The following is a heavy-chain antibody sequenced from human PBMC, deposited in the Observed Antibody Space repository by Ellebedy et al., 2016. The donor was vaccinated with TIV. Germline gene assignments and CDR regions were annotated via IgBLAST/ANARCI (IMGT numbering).Heavy chain of an antibody. CDR2: IFNTEST. CDR3: AGGVSGYGSY. CDR1: GASINTFY. Sequence: SETLSLXCTVSGASINTFYWSWIRQPAGKELEWIGRIFNTESTDYNPSLKSRVTMSIDTSKNQFSLRLTSVTAADTAVYYCAGGVSGYGSYWGQGTLVTVSS. V-gene: IGHV4-4*07. J-gene: IGHJ4*02. D-gene: IGHD3-22*01.